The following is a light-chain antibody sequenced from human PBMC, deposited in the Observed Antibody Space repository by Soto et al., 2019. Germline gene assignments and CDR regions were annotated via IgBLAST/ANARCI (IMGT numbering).Light chain of an antibody. CDR2: EVT. V-gene: IGLV2-14*01. CDR1: SSDIGGYNA. J-gene: IGLJ1*01. CDR3: NSFRVNHLYV. Sequence: HSVLAXPASVSGSPGQTITISCPGTSSDIGGYNAVSWYQHHPGKAPKLIIYEVTHRPAGISDRFSASKSGNTASLTISGLQAEDEADYYCNSFRVNHLYVFGTGTKVTVL.